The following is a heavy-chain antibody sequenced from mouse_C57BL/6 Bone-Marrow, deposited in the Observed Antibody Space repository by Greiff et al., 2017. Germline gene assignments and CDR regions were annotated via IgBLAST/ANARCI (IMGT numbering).Heavy chain of an antibody. J-gene: IGHJ3*01. CDR1: GFNIKDDY. Sequence: VQLKQSGAELVRPGASVKLSCTASGFNIKDDYMHWVKQRPEQGLEWIGWIDPENGDTEYASKFQGKATITADTSSNPAYLQLSSLTSEDTAVYYCTTLNSPAYWGQGTLVTVSA. V-gene: IGHV14-4*01. CDR2: IDPENGDT. D-gene: IGHD3-1*01. CDR3: TTLNSPAY.